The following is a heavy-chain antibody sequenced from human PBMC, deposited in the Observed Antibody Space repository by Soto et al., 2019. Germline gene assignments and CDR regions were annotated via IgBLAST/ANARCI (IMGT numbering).Heavy chain of an antibody. CDR2: IGGSSSYI. J-gene: IGHJ6*02. Sequence: PGGSLRLSCAASGFTFSSYGMNWVRQAPGKGLAGVSSIGGSSSYIYYADSVKGRFTISRDNGKESLYLQMNSLRADDAAVYYCARLSKQGSDYGMDVWGQGTTVTVSS. CDR1: GFTFSSYG. V-gene: IGHV3-21*01. D-gene: IGHD2-2*01. CDR3: ARLSKQGSDYGMDV.